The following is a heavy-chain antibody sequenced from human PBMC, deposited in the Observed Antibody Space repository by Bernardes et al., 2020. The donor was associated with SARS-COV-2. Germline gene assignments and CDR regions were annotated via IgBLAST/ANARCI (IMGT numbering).Heavy chain of an antibody. J-gene: IGHJ4*02. D-gene: IGHD6-13*01. CDR1: GYTFTSYD. CDR3: ARTQQLARPIDY. V-gene: IGHV1-8*01. CDR2: MNPISGNT. Sequence: ASVKVSCEASGYTFTSYDINWVRQATGQGLEWMGWMNPISGNTGYAQKFQGRVTMTMKTSISTAYLELISLRSDDTAVYYCARTQQLARPIDYWGQGTLLTVSS.